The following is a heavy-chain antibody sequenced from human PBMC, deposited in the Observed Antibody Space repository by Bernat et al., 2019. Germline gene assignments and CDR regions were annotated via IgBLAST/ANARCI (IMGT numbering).Heavy chain of an antibody. V-gene: IGHV3-30-3*01. Sequence: QVQLVESGGGVVQPGRSLRLSCAASGFTFSSYAMHWVRQAPGKGLEWVAVISYDGSNKYYADSVKGRFTISRDNSKNTLYLQMNSLRAEDKAVYYCAREEQQLVLLGFDYWGQGTLVTVSS. J-gene: IGHJ4*02. CDR1: GFTFSSYA. D-gene: IGHD6-13*01. CDR2: ISYDGSNK. CDR3: AREEQQLVLLGFDY.